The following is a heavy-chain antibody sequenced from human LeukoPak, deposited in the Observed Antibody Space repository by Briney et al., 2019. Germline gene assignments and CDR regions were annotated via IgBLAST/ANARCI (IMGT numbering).Heavy chain of an antibody. CDR2: INWKTGNG. J-gene: IGHJ2*01. D-gene: IGHD5-24*01. Sequence: PGGSLRLSCAASGFTFEDYAMHWVRQAPGKGLEWVSGINWKTGNGIYADSVKGRFTISRDNAKNSLYLQMSSLRAEDTALYYCTRRAARWQFDLWGRGTLLTVSS. CDR1: GFTFEDYA. CDR3: TRRAARWQFDL. V-gene: IGHV3-9*01.